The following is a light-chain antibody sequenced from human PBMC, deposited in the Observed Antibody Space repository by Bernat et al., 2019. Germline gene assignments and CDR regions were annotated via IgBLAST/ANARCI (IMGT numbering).Light chain of an antibody. CDR1: QSLLHSNGYNY. J-gene: IGKJ5*01. CDR3: MQALQTPIT. V-gene: IGKV2-28*01. Sequence: DIVMTQSPLSLPVTPGEPASISCRSSQSLLHSNGYNYLDWYLQKPGQSPQLLIYLGSNRASGVPDRFSGSGSGTDFTLKISRVEDEEVGVYYCMQALQTPITFGQGTRLDIK. CDR2: LGS.